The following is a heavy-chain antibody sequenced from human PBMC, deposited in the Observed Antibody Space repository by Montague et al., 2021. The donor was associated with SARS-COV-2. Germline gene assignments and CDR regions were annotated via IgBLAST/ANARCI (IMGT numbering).Heavy chain of an antibody. J-gene: IGHJ4*02. CDR2: ISYDGSNK. CDR3: VRASLIKARIAVAGTTVY. CDR1: GFTFNNYA. Sequence: SLRLSCAASGFTFNNYAMHWVRQAPGKGLEWVAIISYDGSNKYYADSVKGRFAISRDNSKNTLYLQMNSLRAEDTAVYYCVRASLIKARIAVAGTTVYWGQGPWSPSPQ. V-gene: IGHV3-30*09. D-gene: IGHD6-19*01.